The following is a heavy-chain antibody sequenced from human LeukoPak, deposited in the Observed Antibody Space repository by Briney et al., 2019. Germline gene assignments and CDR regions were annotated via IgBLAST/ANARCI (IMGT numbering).Heavy chain of an antibody. CDR2: ISSSSSTI. CDR1: GFTFTTYS. J-gene: IGHJ4*02. D-gene: IGHD3-3*01. CDR3: AKGGRFLEWLLDYFDY. Sequence: GGSLRLSCAASGFTFTTYSMNWVRQAPGKGLEWVSYISSSSSTIYYADSVKGRFTISRDNAKNSLYLQMNSLGAEDTAVYYCAKGGRFLEWLLDYFDYWGQGTLVTVSS. V-gene: IGHV3-48*04.